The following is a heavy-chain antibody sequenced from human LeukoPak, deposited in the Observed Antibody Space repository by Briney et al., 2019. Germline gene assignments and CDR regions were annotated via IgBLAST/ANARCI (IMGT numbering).Heavy chain of an antibody. V-gene: IGHV4-39*01. D-gene: IGHD3-22*01. J-gene: IGHJ3*02. CDR1: GDSISSSSYY. CDR2: IYYSGST. Sequence: KASETLSLTCTVSGDSISSSSYYWGWIRQPPGKGLEWIGSIYYSGSTYYNPSLKSRVTISVDTSKDQFSLKLSSVTAADTAVYHCARQYYDSSGYYLDGFDIWGQGTMVSVSS. CDR3: ARQYYDSSGYYLDGFDI.